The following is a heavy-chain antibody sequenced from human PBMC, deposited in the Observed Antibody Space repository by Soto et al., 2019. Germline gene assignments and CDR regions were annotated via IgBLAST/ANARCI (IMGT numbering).Heavy chain of an antibody. CDR3: ARDRGITTFGVYSMYYYGMDV. CDR1: GYTFTRSG. V-gene: IGHV1-18*01. J-gene: IGHJ6*02. CDR2: INPDNGNT. Sequence: ASVKVSCKASGYTFTRSGISWVRQAPGQGLEWLGWINPDNGNTNYAQHLQGRVSLTTDTSTSTAYMDLRGLRSDDTAVYYRARDRGITTFGVYSMYYYGMDVWGQGTTVTVSS. D-gene: IGHD3-3*01.